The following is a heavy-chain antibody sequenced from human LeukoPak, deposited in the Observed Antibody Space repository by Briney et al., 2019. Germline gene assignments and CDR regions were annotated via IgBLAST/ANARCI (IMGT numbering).Heavy chain of an antibody. Sequence: PGGSLRLSCAASGFTFSDAWMNWVRQAPGKGLEWVSSISSSSSYIYYADSVRGRFTISRDNSKNSLYLQMNSLRPEDTALYYCAKDVRGSTSWYGLDYWGQGTLVTVSS. CDR2: ISSSSSYI. CDR3: AKDVRGSTSWYGLDY. J-gene: IGHJ4*02. CDR1: GFTFSDAW. V-gene: IGHV3-21*04. D-gene: IGHD6-13*01.